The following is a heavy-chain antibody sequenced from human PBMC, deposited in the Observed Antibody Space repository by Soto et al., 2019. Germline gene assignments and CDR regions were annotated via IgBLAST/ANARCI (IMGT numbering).Heavy chain of an antibody. D-gene: IGHD6-19*01. V-gene: IGHV3-23*02. CDR3: VRRGSETGWYYDQ. J-gene: IGHJ4*02. CDR1: GFTFYRYD. CDR2: ISGSGGRI. Sequence: EVQLLESGGGLVQPGGSLRLSCAASGFTFYRYDMFWVRQTPRRGLEWVSFISGSGGRIEYGDFVRGRFTASSDNAEDTLSLQMNSLAFDDTGVYYCVRRGSETGWYYDQWGQGTLVAVSS.